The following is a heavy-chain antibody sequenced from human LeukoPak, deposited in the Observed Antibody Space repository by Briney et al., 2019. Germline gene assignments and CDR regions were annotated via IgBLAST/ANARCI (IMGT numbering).Heavy chain of an antibody. D-gene: IGHD2-2*02. CDR1: GYTFTGYY. CDR3: ARVPAAIAYYYYYYMDV. CDR2: INPNSGGT. J-gene: IGHJ6*03. V-gene: IGHV1-2*02. Sequence: ASVKVSCKASGYTFTGYYMHWVRQAPGQGLEWMGWINPNSGGTNYAQKFQGRVTMTRDTSISTAYMELSRLRSDDTAVYYCARVPAAIAYYYYYYMDVWGKGTTVTVSS.